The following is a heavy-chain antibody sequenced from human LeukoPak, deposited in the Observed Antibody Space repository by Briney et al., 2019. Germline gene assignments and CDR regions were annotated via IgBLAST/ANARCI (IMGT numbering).Heavy chain of an antibody. J-gene: IGHJ6*02. CDR3: ARLGVVPAAVDYYYYGMDV. D-gene: IGHD2-2*01. V-gene: IGHV4-59*10. CDR2: IYTSGST. CDR1: GGSFSGYY. Sequence: PSETLSLTCAVYGGSFSGYYWSWIRQPAGKGLEWIGRIYTSGSTNYNPSLKSRVTMSVDTSKNQFSLKLSSVTAADTAVYYCARLGVVPAAVDYYYYGMDVWGQGTTVTVSS.